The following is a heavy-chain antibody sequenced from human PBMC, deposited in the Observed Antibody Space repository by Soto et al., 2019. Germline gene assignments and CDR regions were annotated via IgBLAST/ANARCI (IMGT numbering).Heavy chain of an antibody. D-gene: IGHD3-22*01. J-gene: IGHJ4*02. CDR1: GFTFSSYG. Sequence: GGSLRLSXEASGFTFSSYGMHWVRQAPGKGLEWVAIIWNDGSNEYYADSVKGRFTISRDNSKNTLYLQVSNLRAEDTAVYFCARDQTDSGGYSDSWGQGTLVTVSS. CDR3: ARDQTDSGGYSDS. V-gene: IGHV3-33*01. CDR2: IWNDGSNE.